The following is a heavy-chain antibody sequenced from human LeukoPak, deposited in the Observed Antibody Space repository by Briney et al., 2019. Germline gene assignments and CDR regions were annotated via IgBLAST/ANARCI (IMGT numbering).Heavy chain of an antibody. CDR2: ISYDGSNK. J-gene: IGHJ4*02. D-gene: IGHD5-18*01. Sequence: GRSLRLSCAASGFTFSSYGMHWVRQAPGKGLEWVAVISYDGSNKYYADSVKGRFTISRDNSKNTLYLQMNSLRAEDTAVYYCAKTPYSYGHDPRDYWGQGTLVTVSS. V-gene: IGHV3-30*18. CDR1: GFTFSSYG. CDR3: AKTPYSYGHDPRDY.